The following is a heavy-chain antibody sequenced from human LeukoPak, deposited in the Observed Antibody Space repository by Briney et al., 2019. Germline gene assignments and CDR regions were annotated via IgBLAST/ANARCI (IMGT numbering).Heavy chain of an antibody. Sequence: PGGSLRLSCAASGFTVSSNYLSWVRQAPGKGLEWVSVIYSGGSTFYAHSVKGRFTISRDNSKNTLYLQMNSLRAEDTAVYYCAGDISGWPYGMDVWGQGTTVTVSS. CDR2: IYSGGST. D-gene: IGHD6-19*01. CDR1: GFTVSSNY. J-gene: IGHJ6*02. CDR3: AGDISGWPYGMDV. V-gene: IGHV3-66*01.